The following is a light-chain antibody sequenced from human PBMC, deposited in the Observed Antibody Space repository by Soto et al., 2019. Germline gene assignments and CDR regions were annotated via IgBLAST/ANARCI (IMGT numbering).Light chain of an antibody. CDR2: GAS. V-gene: IGKV3-15*01. CDR1: QSVGSH. Sequence: EIVMTQSPVTLSVSPGERATLSCRASQSVGSHLAWYQQRPGQAPRLLIYGASYRATGIPARFSGSGSGTDFTLTISSLQSEDFAVYYCQQYDNWPPFTFGHGTKVDIK. J-gene: IGKJ3*01. CDR3: QQYDNWPPFT.